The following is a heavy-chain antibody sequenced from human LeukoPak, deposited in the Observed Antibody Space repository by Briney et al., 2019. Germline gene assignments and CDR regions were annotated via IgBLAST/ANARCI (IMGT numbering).Heavy chain of an antibody. CDR2: IKPSGGST. D-gene: IGHD3-22*01. J-gene: IGHJ4*02. CDR1: GYTFTSYY. CDR3: ARELRYYYDSSAVYYFDY. V-gene: IGHV1-46*01. Sequence: GASVKVSCKASGYTFTSYYMHWVRQAPGQGLEWMGVIKPSGGSTIYAQNFQGRVTMTRDTSTSTVYMELSSLRSEDTAVYYCARELRYYYDSSAVYYFDYWGQGTLVTVSS.